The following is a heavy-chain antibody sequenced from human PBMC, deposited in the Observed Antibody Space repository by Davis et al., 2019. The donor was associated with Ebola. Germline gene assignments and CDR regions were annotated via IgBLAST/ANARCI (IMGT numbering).Heavy chain of an antibody. J-gene: IGHJ5*02. CDR1: GFTFSSYG. Sequence: PGGSLRLSCAASGFTFSSYGMHWVRQAPGKGLEWVSSISSSSSYIYYADSVKGRFTISRDNAKNSLYLQMNSLRAEDTAVYYCARGVAAAATYVWFDPWGQGTLVTVSS. V-gene: IGHV3-21*01. CDR3: ARGVAAAATYVWFDP. D-gene: IGHD6-13*01. CDR2: ISSSSSYI.